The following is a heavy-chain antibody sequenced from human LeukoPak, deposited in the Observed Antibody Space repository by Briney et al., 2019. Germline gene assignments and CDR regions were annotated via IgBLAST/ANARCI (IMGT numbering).Heavy chain of an antibody. V-gene: IGHV1-69*10. D-gene: IGHD1-26*01. CDR3: AKLVGTTEGGFDF. Sequence: GASVKVSCKASGGTFSSYAISWVRQAPGQGLEWMGGIIPILARANYAQKFQGRVTITADKSTSTAYLELSSLRSEDTAVYYCAKLVGTTEGGFDFWGQGTLVTVSS. J-gene: IGHJ4*02. CDR1: GGTFSSYA. CDR2: IIPILARA.